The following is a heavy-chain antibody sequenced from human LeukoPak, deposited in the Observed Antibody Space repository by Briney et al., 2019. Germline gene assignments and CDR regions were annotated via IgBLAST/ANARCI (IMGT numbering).Heavy chain of an antibody. CDR3: ARVTSPLRDIAAAGRTATGWFDP. V-gene: IGHV1-18*01. CDR1: GGTFSSYA. CDR2: ISAYNGNT. Sequence: ASVTVSCKASGGTFSSYAISWVRQAPGQGLEWMGWISAYNGNTNYAQKLQGRVTMTTDTSTSTAYMELSSLRSEDTAVYYCARVTSPLRDIAAAGRTATGWFDPWGQGTLVTVSS. J-gene: IGHJ5*02. D-gene: IGHD6-13*01.